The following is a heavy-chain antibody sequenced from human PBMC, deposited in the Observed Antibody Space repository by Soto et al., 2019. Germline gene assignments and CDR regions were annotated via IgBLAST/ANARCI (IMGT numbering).Heavy chain of an antibody. CDR3: ARIDQVAVAGTPFGDFNL. Sequence: PGGSLRLSCAASGFTFSSYGMHWVRQSPGKGLEWVAVIWYDGSNKYYADSVKGRFTISRDNSKNTLYLQMNSLGAEDTAVYYWARIDQVAVAGTPFGDFNLWGRGTLVTV. J-gene: IGHJ2*01. CDR1: GFTFSSYG. CDR2: IWYDGSNK. V-gene: IGHV3-33*01. D-gene: IGHD6-19*01.